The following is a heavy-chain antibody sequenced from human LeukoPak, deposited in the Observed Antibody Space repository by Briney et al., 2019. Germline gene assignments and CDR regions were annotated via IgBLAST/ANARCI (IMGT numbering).Heavy chain of an antibody. D-gene: IGHD3-22*01. V-gene: IGHV1-18*01. CDR3: ARLFLTNYYDSSGYSDY. J-gene: IGHJ4*02. CDR1: GYTFTSYG. Sequence: GASVKVSCKASGYTFTSYGISWVRQAPGQGLEWMGWISAYNGNTNYAQKLQGRVTMTTDTSTSTAYMELRSLRSDDTAVYYCARLFLTNYYDSSGYSDYWGQGTLVTVSS. CDR2: ISAYNGNT.